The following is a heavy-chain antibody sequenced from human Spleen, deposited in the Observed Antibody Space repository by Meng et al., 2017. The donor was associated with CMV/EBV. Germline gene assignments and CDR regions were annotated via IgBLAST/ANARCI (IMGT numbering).Heavy chain of an antibody. CDR1: GGTFSSYA. Sequence: VQVVPSGAEVAQQGAAVKVACKASGGTFSSYAISGVGQAPGQGLEWMGGIIPIFSTANYAQKFQGRVTITADESTSTAYMELSSLRSEDTAVYYCARDYYGSGSQGGFDPWGQGTLVTVSS. D-gene: IGHD3-10*01. CDR3: ARDYYGSGSQGGFDP. CDR2: IIPIFSTA. V-gene: IGHV1-69*12. J-gene: IGHJ5*02.